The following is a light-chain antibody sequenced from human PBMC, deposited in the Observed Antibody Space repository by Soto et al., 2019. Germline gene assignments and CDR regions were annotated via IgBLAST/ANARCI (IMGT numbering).Light chain of an antibody. Sequence: EIAVTQTPPTLSLSPRERASLSCMPSQSVSSYLAWYQQKPGQAPRLLIYDASNRATGIPARFSGSGSGTDFTLTISSLEPEDFAVYYCQQTSNWPPEITFGQGTRLEIK. J-gene: IGKJ5*01. CDR2: DAS. CDR1: QSVSSY. V-gene: IGKV3-11*01. CDR3: QQTSNWPPEIT.